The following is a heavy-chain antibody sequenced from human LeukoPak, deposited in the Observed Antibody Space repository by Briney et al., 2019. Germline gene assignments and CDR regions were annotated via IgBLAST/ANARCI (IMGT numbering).Heavy chain of an antibody. V-gene: IGHV4-61*10. CDR1: GASVNGASVTTYY. Sequence: PSETLSLTCTVSGASVNGASVTTYYWSWIRQPAGKGLEWIGRIYTSGSTNYNPSLKSRVTISVDTSKNQFSLKLNSVTAADTAVYYCARDFGYCSGGTCYHDAFDIWGQGTMVTVSS. J-gene: IGHJ3*02. CDR2: IYTSGST. CDR3: ARDFGYCSGGTCYHDAFDI. D-gene: IGHD2-15*01.